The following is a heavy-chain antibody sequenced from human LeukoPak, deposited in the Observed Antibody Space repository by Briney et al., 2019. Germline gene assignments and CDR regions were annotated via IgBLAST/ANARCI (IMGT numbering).Heavy chain of an antibody. D-gene: IGHD3-22*01. CDR1: GGSISSYY. J-gene: IGHJ5*02. V-gene: IGHV4-59*01. Sequence: SETLSLTCTVSGGSISSYYWSWIRQPPGKGLEWIGYIYYSGSTNYNPSLKSRVTISVDTSKNQFSLKLSSVTAADTAVYYCACSGYNVRWFDPWGQGTLVTVSS. CDR2: IYYSGST. CDR3: ACSGYNVRWFDP.